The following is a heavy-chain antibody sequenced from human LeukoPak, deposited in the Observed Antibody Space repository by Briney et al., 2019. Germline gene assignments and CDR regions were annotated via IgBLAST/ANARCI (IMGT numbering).Heavy chain of an antibody. V-gene: IGHV3-53*05. CDR1: GFTVSSNY. CDR3: AKADSSSWYVNIDY. D-gene: IGHD6-13*01. CDR2: IYSGGAT. Sequence: PGGSLRLSCEVSGFTVSSNYMSWVRQAPGMGLEWVSVIYSGGATYYADSVKGRFTISRDNAKNSLYLQMNSLRAEDTALYYCAKADSSSWYVNIDYWGQGTLVTVSS. J-gene: IGHJ4*02.